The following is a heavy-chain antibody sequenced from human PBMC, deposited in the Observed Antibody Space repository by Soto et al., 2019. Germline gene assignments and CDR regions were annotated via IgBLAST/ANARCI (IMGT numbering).Heavy chain of an antibody. CDR3: ARDGEYCSGGSCYGAYFDY. Sequence: GSLRLSCAASGFTFRSYSMNWVRQAPGKGLEWVSYISSSSSTIYYADSVKGRVTISRDNAKNPLYLQMNSLRAEDTAVYYCARDGEYCSGGSCYGAYFDYWGQGTLVNVSS. CDR1: GFTFRSYS. J-gene: IGHJ4*02. V-gene: IGHV3-48*01. CDR2: ISSSSSTI. D-gene: IGHD2-15*01.